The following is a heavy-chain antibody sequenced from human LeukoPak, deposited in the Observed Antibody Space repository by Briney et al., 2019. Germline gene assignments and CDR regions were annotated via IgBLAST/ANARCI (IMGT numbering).Heavy chain of an antibody. CDR2: IYSGGGT. V-gene: IGHV3-66*01. CDR3: AKECRVSASRQNWFDP. Sequence: GGSLRLSCAASGFTVSGNYMSWVRQAPGKGLEWVSTIYSGGGTSYVDSVKGRFTVSRDNSKNTLHIQMNSLRAEDTAVYYCAKECRVSASRQNWFDPWGQGTLVTVSS. CDR1: GFTVSGNY. J-gene: IGHJ5*02.